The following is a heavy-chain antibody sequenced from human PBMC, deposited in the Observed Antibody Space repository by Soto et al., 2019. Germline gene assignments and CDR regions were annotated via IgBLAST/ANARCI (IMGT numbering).Heavy chain of an antibody. J-gene: IGHJ4*02. CDR2: IYYSGST. CDR3: ARDSNYSDSSGYSDGPFDY. V-gene: IGHV4-30-4*02. CDR1: CCPLSSGDYY. Sequence: TLSLTCPFSCCPLSSGDYYWSWIRPPPGKGLEWIGYIYYSGSTYYNPSLKSRVTISVDTSKNQFSLKLSSVTAADTAVYYCARDSNYSDSSGYSDGPFDYWGQGSLVTVA. D-gene: IGHD3-22*01.